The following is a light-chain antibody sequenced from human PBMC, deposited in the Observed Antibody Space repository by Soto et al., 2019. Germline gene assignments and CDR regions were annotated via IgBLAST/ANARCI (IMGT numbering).Light chain of an antibody. J-gene: IGKJ4*01. Sequence: EIVLTQSPATLSLSPGESATLSCRASQSISSYLAWYQQKPGQAPRLLIYDASNRATGIPARFSGSGSGTDFTLTISSLEPEDFAVYFCQQRSSWPQLSFGGGTKVEIK. CDR3: QQRSSWPQLS. CDR2: DAS. CDR1: QSISSY. V-gene: IGKV3-11*01.